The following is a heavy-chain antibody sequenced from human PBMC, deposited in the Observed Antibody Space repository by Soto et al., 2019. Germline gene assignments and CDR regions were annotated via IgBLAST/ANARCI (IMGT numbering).Heavy chain of an antibody. CDR3: ARVPYYDSSGPLFHFDY. CDR1: GFTFSSYA. CDR2: ISYDGSNK. J-gene: IGHJ4*02. D-gene: IGHD3-22*01. Sequence: TGGSLRLSCTASGFTFSSYAMHWVRQAPGKGLEWVAVISYDGSNKYYADSVKGRFTISRDNSKNTLYLQMNSLRAEDTAVYYCARVPYYDSSGPLFHFDYWGQGTLVTVSS. V-gene: IGHV3-30-3*01.